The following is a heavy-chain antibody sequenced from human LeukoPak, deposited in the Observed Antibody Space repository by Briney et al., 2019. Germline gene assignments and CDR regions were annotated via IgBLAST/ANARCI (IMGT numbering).Heavy chain of an antibody. J-gene: IGHJ5*02. Sequence: SETLSLTCAVYGGSFSGYYWSWIRQPPGKGLEWIGEINHSGSTYYNPSLKSRVTISVDTSKNQFSLKLSSVTAADTAVYYCARDRGDSSSSVWFDPWGQGTLVTVSS. V-gene: IGHV4-34*01. D-gene: IGHD6-6*01. CDR1: GGSFSGYY. CDR3: ARDRGDSSSSVWFDP. CDR2: INHSGST.